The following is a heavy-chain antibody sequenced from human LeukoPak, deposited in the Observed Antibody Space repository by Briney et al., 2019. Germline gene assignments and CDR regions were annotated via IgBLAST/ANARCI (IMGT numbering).Heavy chain of an antibody. Sequence: PSETLSLTCTVSGGSISSSSYYWGWIRQPPGKGLEWIGSIYYSGSTYYNPSLKSRVTISVDRSKNQFSLKLSSVTAADTAVYYCARYGTGSFDYWGQGTLVTVSS. D-gene: IGHD1-26*01. J-gene: IGHJ4*02. CDR2: IYYSGST. V-gene: IGHV4-39*07. CDR3: ARYGTGSFDY. CDR1: GGSISSSSYY.